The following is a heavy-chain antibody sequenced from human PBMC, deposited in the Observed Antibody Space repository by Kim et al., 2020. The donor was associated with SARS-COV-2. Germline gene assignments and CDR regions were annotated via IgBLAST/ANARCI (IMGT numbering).Heavy chain of an antibody. Sequence: YADSVKGRFTISRDNAKNTLYLQMNRRRVEDTAVYYCARRAYSSGWWYFDYWGQGTLVTVSS. J-gene: IGHJ4*02. CDR3: ARRAYSSGWWYFDY. V-gene: IGHV3-74*01. D-gene: IGHD6-19*01.